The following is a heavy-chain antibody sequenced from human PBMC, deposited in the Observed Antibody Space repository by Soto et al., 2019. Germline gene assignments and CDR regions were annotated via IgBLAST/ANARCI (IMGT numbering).Heavy chain of an antibody. J-gene: IGHJ4*02. Sequence: GSLRLSCATSGFTFSNYAMSWVRQAPGKVLEWVSSITGSGDYTYYADSVKGRFTISRDNSKNTLYLQMNSLRAEDTAVYYCAKARYYDSTGYLYYFDYWGQGXLVTVSS. V-gene: IGHV3-23*01. CDR2: ITGSGDYT. CDR3: AKARYYDSTGYLYYFDY. CDR1: GFTFSNYA. D-gene: IGHD3-22*01.